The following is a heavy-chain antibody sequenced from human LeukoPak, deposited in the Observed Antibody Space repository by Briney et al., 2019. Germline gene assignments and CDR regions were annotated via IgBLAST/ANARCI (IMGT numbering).Heavy chain of an antibody. J-gene: IGHJ4*02. Sequence: AGGSLRLSCAASGFTFSSYEMNWVRQAPGKGLEWVSYISSSGSTIYYADSVKGRFTISRDNAKNSLYLQMNSLRAEDTAVYYCARVSSSWYVVYFDYWGQGTLVTVSS. CDR3: ARVSSSWYVVYFDY. CDR2: ISSSGSTI. CDR1: GFTFSSYE. D-gene: IGHD6-13*01. V-gene: IGHV3-48*03.